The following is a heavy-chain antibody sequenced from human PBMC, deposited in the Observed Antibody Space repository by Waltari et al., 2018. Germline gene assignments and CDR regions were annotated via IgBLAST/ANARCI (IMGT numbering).Heavy chain of an antibody. J-gene: IGHJ3*02. Sequence: EEQLVESGGGLVRPGGSLRLSCAASGFTFSNYGMNWVRQTPGKGLGWLSYIYTSCSVIYAGSVKGRFTVSRDNAKNFLFLQMDSLRVEDTAVYYCARGVPDIWGRGTMVTVSS. CDR3: ARGVPDI. CDR2: IYTSCSVI. V-gene: IGHV3-48*01. D-gene: IGHD3-10*01. CDR1: GFTFSNYG.